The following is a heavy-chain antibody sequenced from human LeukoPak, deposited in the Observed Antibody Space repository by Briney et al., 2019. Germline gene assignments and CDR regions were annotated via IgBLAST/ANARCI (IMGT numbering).Heavy chain of an antibody. CDR1: GGSIRSGSYY. V-gene: IGHV4-61*02. CDR2: IYTSGST. Sequence: SETLSLTCTVSGGSIRSGSYYWRWIRQPAGKGLEWIGRIYTSGSTNYNPSLKSRVTISVDTSKNQFSLKLSSVTAADTAVYYCARDSYYYDSSGYYLFDYWGQGTLVTVSS. J-gene: IGHJ4*02. D-gene: IGHD3-22*01. CDR3: ARDSYYYDSSGYYLFDY.